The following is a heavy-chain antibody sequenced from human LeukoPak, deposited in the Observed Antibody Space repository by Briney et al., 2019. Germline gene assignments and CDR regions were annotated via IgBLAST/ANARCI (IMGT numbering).Heavy chain of an antibody. CDR2: IYTSGST. CDR3: ARDSSIAVAGTPGDAFDI. J-gene: IGHJ3*02. CDR1: GRSISSYY. Sequence: SETLSLTCTVSGRSISSYYWSWIRQPAGKGLECIGRIYTSGSTNYNPSLKSRVTMSVDTSKNQFSLKLSSVTAADTAVYYCARDSSIAVAGTPGDAFDIWGQGTMVTVSS. V-gene: IGHV4-4*07. D-gene: IGHD6-19*01.